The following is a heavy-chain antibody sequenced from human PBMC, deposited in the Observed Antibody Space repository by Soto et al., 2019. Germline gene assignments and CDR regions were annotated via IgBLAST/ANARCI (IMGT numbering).Heavy chain of an antibody. CDR3: ARGSGWYPRCYYYGMDV. Sequence: PSETLSLTCTVSGGSISTSSYYWAWIRQPPGKGLEWIGSIYYSGSTNYNPSLKSRVTISVDTSKNQFSLKLSSVTAADTAVYYCARGSGWYPRCYYYGMDVWGQGTTVTVSS. J-gene: IGHJ6*02. D-gene: IGHD6-19*01. CDR1: GGSISTSSYY. CDR2: IYYSGST. V-gene: IGHV4-39*07.